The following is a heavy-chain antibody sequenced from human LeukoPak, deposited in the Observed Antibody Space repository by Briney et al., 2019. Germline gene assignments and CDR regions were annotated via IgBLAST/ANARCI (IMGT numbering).Heavy chain of an antibody. Sequence: SETLSLTCSVSGGSISSYYWSWIRLPPGKGLEWIGYVYYSGSTKYNPSLRSRVTISVDTSKNQFSLKLSSVTAADPAVYYCASRGVVRGVSYYFDYWGQGTLVTVSS. CDR2: VYYSGST. V-gene: IGHV4-59*01. CDR3: ASRGVVRGVSYYFDY. CDR1: GGSISSYY. J-gene: IGHJ4*02. D-gene: IGHD3-10*01.